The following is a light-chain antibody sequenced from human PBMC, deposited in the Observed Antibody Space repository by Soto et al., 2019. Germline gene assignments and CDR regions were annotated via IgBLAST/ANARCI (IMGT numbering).Light chain of an antibody. V-gene: IGKV2-28*01. CDR3: MQALQSPWT. J-gene: IGKJ1*01. CDR1: QSLLHSNGYNY. Sequence: DIVMTQSPLSLPVTPGEPASISCRSSQSLLHSNGYNYLDWYLQKPGQSPQLLIYLGSSRASGVPDRFSGSGSGTDFTLKISRMEAEDVGVYYCMQALQSPWTFGQGTKVDIK. CDR2: LGS.